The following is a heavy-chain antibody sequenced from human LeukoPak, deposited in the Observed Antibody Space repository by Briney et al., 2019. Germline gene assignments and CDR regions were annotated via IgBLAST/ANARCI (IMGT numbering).Heavy chain of an antibody. CDR3: AKDRGDYGSPLGFDY. J-gene: IGHJ4*02. CDR1: GFTFGYYG. CDR2: ISYDGSNK. V-gene: IGHV3-30*18. Sequence: PGGSLRLSCAASGFTFGYYGMHWVRQAPGKGLEWVAVISYDGSNKYYADSVKGRFTISRDNSKNTLYLQMNSLRAEDTAVYYCAKDRGDYGSPLGFDYWGQGTLVTVSS. D-gene: IGHD4-17*01.